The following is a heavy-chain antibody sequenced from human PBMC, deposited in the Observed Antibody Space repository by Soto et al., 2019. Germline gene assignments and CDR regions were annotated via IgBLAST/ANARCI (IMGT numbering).Heavy chain of an antibody. V-gene: IGHV1-2*02. D-gene: IGHD3-10*01. CDR2: INPNSGGT. J-gene: IGHJ5*02. Sequence: ASVKVSCKASGYTFTGYYMHWVRQAPGQGLEWMGWINPNSGGTNYAQKFQGRVTMTRDTSISTAYMELSRLRSDDTAVYYCARVLTYGSGSYYKGGWFDPWGQGNLVTVSS. CDR3: ARVLTYGSGSYYKGGWFDP. CDR1: GYTFTGYY.